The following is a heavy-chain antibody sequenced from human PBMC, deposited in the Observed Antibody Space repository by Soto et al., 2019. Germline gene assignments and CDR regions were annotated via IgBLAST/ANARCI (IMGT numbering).Heavy chain of an antibody. CDR1: VGYITSGGYY. CDR3: GSWYRQSVYGSSWVFDY. J-gene: IGHJ4*02. D-gene: IGHD6-13*01. V-gene: IGHV4-31*03. CDR2: IFYSGST. Sequence: QVQLQESGPGLVKPSQTLSLICTVSVGYITSGGYYWNWIRQHPGKGLEWTGYIFYSGSTYYNPFRRSRVTISADTSENQFSMNLSSVTAADTSVYFCGSWYRQSVYGSSWVFDYWGQGPLVTVS.